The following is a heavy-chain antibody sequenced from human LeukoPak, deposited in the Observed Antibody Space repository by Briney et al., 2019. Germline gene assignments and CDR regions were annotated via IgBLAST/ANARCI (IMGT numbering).Heavy chain of an antibody. CDR2: INRSGST. D-gene: IGHD3-3*01. V-gene: IGHV4-39*07. Sequence: SETLSLTCTVSGGSISSSSYYWGWIRQPPGKGLEWIGEINRSGSTNYNPSLKSRVTISVDTSKNQFSLKLSSVTAADTAVYYCASKHDFWSGLLSWGQGTLVTVSS. CDR1: GGSISSSSYY. CDR3: ASKHDFWSGLLS. J-gene: IGHJ4*02.